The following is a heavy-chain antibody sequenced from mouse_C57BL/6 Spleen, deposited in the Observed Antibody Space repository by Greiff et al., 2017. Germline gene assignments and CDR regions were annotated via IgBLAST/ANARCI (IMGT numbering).Heavy chain of an antibody. J-gene: IGHJ1*03. Sequence: VQLQQSGTELVKPGASVKLSCKASGYTFTSYCMHWVKQRPGQGLEWIGNINPSNGGTNYNEKFKSKATLTVDKSSSTAYMQLSSLTSEDSAVYYCNYGSSPLGVFDVWGTGTTVTVSS. CDR2: INPSNGGT. V-gene: IGHV1-53*01. D-gene: IGHD1-1*01. CDR1: GYTFTSYC. CDR3: NYGSSPLGVFDV.